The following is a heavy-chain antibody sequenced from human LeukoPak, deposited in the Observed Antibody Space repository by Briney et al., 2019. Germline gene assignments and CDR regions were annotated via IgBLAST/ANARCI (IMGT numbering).Heavy chain of an antibody. CDR1: GFTFDDYA. J-gene: IGHJ4*02. Sequence: QHGGCLRLSCAASGFTFDDYAMHWVRQAPGKGLEWVSYISSSSSTIYYADSVKGRFTISRDNAKNSLYLQMNSLRAEDTAVYYCARELVGFDYWGQGTLVTVSS. CDR3: ARELVGFDY. V-gene: IGHV3-48*04. CDR2: ISSSSSTI. D-gene: IGHD6-6*01.